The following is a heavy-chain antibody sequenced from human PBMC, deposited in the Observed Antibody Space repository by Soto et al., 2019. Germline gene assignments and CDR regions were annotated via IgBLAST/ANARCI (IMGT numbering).Heavy chain of an antibody. J-gene: IGHJ5*02. D-gene: IGHD5-18*01. V-gene: IGHV3-23*01. CDR3: AKDTAMVTGSFSWFDP. CDR2: ISGSGGST. CDR1: GFTFSSYA. Sequence: PGGSLRLSCAASGFTFSSYAMSWVRQAPGKGLEWVSAISGSGGSTYYADSVKGRFTISRDNSKNTLYLQMNSLRAEDTAVYYCAKDTAMVTGSFSWFDPWGQGTLVTVSS.